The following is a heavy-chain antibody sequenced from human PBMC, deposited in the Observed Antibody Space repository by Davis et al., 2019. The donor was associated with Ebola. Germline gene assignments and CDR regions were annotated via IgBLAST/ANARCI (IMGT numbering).Heavy chain of an antibody. CDR2: ISYDGSNK. CDR3: ARDRGRGLSYGMDV. Sequence: GGSLRLSCAASGFTFSSYSMNWVRQAPGKGLEWVAVISYDGSNKYYADSVKGRFTISRDNSKNTLYLQMNSLRAEDTAVYYCARDRGRGLSYGMDVWGQGTTVTVSS. D-gene: IGHD3-10*01. V-gene: IGHV3-30*03. CDR1: GFTFSSYS. J-gene: IGHJ6*02.